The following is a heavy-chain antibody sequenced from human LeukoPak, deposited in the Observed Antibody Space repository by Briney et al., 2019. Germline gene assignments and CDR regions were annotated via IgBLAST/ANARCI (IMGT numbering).Heavy chain of an antibody. V-gene: IGHV1-18*01. CDR3: ARTLVRSGGSRYDLCYFDY. J-gene: IGHJ4*02. Sequence: ASVKVSCKASGYTFTSYGISWVRQAPGQGLEWMGWISAYNGNTNYAQKLQGRVTMTTDTSTSTAYMELRSLRSDDTAVYYCARTLVRSGGSRYDLCYFDYWGQGTLVTVSS. CDR1: GYTFTSYG. CDR2: ISAYNGNT. D-gene: IGHD2-15*01.